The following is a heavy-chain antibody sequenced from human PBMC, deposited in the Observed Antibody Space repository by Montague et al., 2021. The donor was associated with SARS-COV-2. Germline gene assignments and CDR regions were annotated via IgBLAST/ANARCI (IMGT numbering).Heavy chain of an antibody. CDR1: GGSVSSDNW. V-gene: IGHV4-4*02. CDR2: IYHSGTT. D-gene: IGHD3-16*01. Sequence: SETLSLTCSVSGGSVSSDNWWTWVRQPPGKGLEWIGDIYHSGTTNYSPSLKSRLTISLDKSKNQFSLKLMSVTAADTAVYYCALPLGGARFDPWGQGTPVIVSS. J-gene: IGHJ5*02. CDR3: ALPLGGARFDP.